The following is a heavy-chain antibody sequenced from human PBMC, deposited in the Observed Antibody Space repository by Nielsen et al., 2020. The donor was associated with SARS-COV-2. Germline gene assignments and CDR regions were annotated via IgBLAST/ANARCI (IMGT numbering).Heavy chain of an antibody. J-gene: IGHJ6*02. V-gene: IGHV3-66*01. CDR3: ERGPYTRYGMDV. D-gene: IGHD4-11*01. Sequence: GGSLRLSCAASGFTVSSNYMSWVRQAPGKGLEWVSVIYSGGSTYYADSVKGRFTISRDNSKNTLYLQMNSLRAEDTAVYYCERGPYTRYGMDVWGQGTTVTVSS. CDR1: GFTVSSNY. CDR2: IYSGGST.